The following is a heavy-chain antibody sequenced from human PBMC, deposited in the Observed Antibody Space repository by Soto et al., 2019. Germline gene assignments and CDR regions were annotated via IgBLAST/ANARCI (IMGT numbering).Heavy chain of an antibody. CDR1: GGSFSGYY. V-gene: IGHV4-34*01. D-gene: IGHD3-22*01. CDR3: ARVQSEYYYDSSGYYPDYGMDV. J-gene: IGHJ6*02. Sequence: PSETLSLTCAVYGGSFSGYYWSWIRQPPGKGLEWIGEINHSGSTNYNPSLKSRVTISVDTSKNQFSLKLSSVTAADTAVYYCARVQSEYYYDSSGYYPDYGMDVWGQGTTVTASS. CDR2: INHSGST.